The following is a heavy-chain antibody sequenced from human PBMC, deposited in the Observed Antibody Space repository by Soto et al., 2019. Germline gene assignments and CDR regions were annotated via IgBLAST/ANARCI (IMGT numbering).Heavy chain of an antibody. D-gene: IGHD1-26*01. V-gene: IGHV4-59*01. J-gene: IGHJ5*02. Sequence: QVQLQESGPGLVKPSETLSLTCTVSGGSFSSYYWSWIRQPPGKGLEWIGYIYYGGSTNYNPSLKSRVSISADTSKNQFTLKPSSVTAADTAVYYCARAGPRYSGSYWGANWFNPGGQGTLVTVSS. CDR2: IYYGGST. CDR1: GGSFSSYY. CDR3: ARAGPRYSGSYWGANWFNP.